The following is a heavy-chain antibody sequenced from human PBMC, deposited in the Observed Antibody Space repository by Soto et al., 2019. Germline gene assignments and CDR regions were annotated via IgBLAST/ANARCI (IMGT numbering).Heavy chain of an antibody. CDR2: FSGSGGST. J-gene: IGHJ6*02. Sequence: EVQLLESGGGLVQPGGSLRLSCAASGFTFNNYAMTWVRQPPGKGLEWVSTFSGSGGSTHYADSVKGRFTISRDNSKNTLYLQMNILRADDTAVYYCAKLMTHLRGYYSYGMDVWGQGTTVTVSS. D-gene: IGHD2-21*02. CDR3: AKLMTHLRGYYSYGMDV. CDR1: GFTFNNYA. V-gene: IGHV3-23*01.